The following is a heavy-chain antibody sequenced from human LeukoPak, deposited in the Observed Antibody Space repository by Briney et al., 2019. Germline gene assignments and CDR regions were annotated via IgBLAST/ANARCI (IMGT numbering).Heavy chain of an antibody. CDR1: GFTFRNYG. V-gene: IGHV3-33*01. CDR2: IWPDGNKK. Sequence: PGRSLRLSCAASGFTFRNYGMHWVRQAPGKGLEWVTVIWPDGNKKYYADSVEGRLTISRDNSKNTLYLQMHSLRGEDTAMYYCARDADGYDGLGGGLDVWGQGTMVTVSS. J-gene: IGHJ3*01. CDR3: ARDADGYDGLGGGLDV. D-gene: IGHD3-16*01.